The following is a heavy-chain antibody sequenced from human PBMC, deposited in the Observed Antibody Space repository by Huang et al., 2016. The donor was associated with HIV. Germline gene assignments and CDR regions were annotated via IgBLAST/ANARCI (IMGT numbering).Heavy chain of an antibody. CDR1: GGSFNGHF. CDR3: ARPRMTEGNSDSTWSYFDS. CDR2: IDHRGTT. V-gene: IGHV4-34*01. Sequence: QVRLHQWGTGVLKPSETLSLKCAVYGGSFNGHFWTWIRQSPGKGLEWMGEIDHRGTTSSNPSLKSRVTMSLDTSKSQFYLNLTSVTATDTATYYCARPRMTEGNSDSTWSYFDSWGQGTPVIVSS. D-gene: IGHD2-21*02. J-gene: IGHJ4*02.